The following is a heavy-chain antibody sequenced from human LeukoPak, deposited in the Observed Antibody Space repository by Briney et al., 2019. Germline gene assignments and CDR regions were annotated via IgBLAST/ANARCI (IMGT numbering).Heavy chain of an antibody. V-gene: IGHV4-4*09. CDR2: IYTSGST. D-gene: IGHD5-24*01. CDR1: GGSISSYY. CDR3: ARHEMATIDWFDP. J-gene: IGHJ5*02. Sequence: PSETLSLTCAVYGGSISSYYWSWIRQPPGKGLEWIGYIYTSGSTNYNPSLKSRVTISVDTSKNQFSLRLSSVTAADTAVYYCARHEMATIDWFDPWGQGTLVTVSS.